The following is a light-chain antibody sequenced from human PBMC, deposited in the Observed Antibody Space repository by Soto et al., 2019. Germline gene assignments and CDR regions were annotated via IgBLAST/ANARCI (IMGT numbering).Light chain of an antibody. J-gene: IGKJ4*01. Sequence: DIRMTQSPSSLSASVGARVTITCRASQDISTWLAWYQQKPEKAPKSLIFAASSLQSGVPSRFSGSGSGTDFTLTISSLQTEYVAIDYGQHDHSYPQTIGVGTKVVIK. V-gene: IGKV1D-16*01. CDR3: QHDHSYPQT. CDR1: QDISTW. CDR2: AAS.